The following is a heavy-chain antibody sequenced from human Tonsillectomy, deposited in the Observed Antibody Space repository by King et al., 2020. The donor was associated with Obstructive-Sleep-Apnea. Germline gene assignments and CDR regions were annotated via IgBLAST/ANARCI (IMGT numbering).Heavy chain of an antibody. CDR3: ARDLGYCSSTSCYNWFDP. CDR1: GYTFTGYY. V-gene: IGHV1-2*02. D-gene: IGHD2-2*01. Sequence: QAQLVQSGAEVKKPGASVKVSCKASGYTFTGYYMHWVRQAPGQGLECMGWINPNSGGKNYAQKVQGRVTMTRDTSISTAYIELSRLRSDDTAVYYCARDLGYCSSTSCYNWFDPWGQGTLVTVSS. J-gene: IGHJ5*02. CDR2: INPNSGGK.